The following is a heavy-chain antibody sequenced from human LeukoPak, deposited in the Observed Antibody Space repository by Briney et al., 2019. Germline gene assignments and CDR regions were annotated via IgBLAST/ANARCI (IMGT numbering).Heavy chain of an antibody. CDR3: ARRGTRYYDSSGYRYYFDY. V-gene: IGHV4-30-4*07. Sequence: SETLSLTCAVSGGSISSGGYSWWWVRQPPGKGLEWIGYVFTTGTTYYNPSLNSRVTISLDMSKNQFFLKLSSVTAADTAVYYCARRGTRYYDSSGYRYYFDYWGQGTLVTVSS. D-gene: IGHD3-22*01. CDR2: VFTTGTT. CDR1: GGSISSGGYS. J-gene: IGHJ4*02.